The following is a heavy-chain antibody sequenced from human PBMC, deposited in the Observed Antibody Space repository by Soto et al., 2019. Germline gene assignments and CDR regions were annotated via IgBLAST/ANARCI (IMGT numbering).Heavy chain of an antibody. J-gene: IGHJ4*02. CDR2: LSGSGIST. Sequence: EVQLLESGGGLVQPGGSLRLCCAASGIMFSNYAMSWVRQAPGKGLEWVSTLSGSGISTYYADSVKGRFTISRDNSKNTLYLQMNSLRAEDTAVYYCAKRAVAPYLDYWGQGTLVTVSS. D-gene: IGHD6-19*01. CDR3: AKRAVAPYLDY. CDR1: GIMFSNYA. V-gene: IGHV3-23*01.